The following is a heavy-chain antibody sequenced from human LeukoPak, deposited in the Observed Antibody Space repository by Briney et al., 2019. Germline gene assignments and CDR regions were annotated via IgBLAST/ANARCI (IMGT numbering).Heavy chain of an antibody. CDR2: INAGNGNT. D-gene: IGHD3-16*02. V-gene: IGHV1-3*01. Sequence: GASVKVSCKASGYTFTSYAMHWVRQAPGQRLEWMGWINAGNGNTKYPQKFQGRVTITRDTSASTAYMELSSLRSEDTAVYYCARGSYRYTNDYWGQGTLVTVSS. J-gene: IGHJ4*02. CDR1: GYTFTSYA. CDR3: ARGSYRYTNDY.